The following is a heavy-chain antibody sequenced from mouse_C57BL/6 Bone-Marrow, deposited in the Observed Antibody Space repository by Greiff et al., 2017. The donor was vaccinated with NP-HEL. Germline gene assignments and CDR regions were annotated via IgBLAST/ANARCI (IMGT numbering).Heavy chain of an antibody. CDR1: GYTFTDYY. CDR3: ARSSITTVDFDY. V-gene: IGHV1-26*01. J-gene: IGHJ2*01. D-gene: IGHD1-1*01. CDR2: INPNNGGT. Sequence: EVQLHQSGPELVKPGASVKISCKASGYTFTDYYMNWVKQSHGKSLEWIGDINPNNGGTSYNQKFKGKATLTVDKSSSTAYMELRSLTSEDSAVYYCARSSITTVDFDYWGQGTTLTVSS.